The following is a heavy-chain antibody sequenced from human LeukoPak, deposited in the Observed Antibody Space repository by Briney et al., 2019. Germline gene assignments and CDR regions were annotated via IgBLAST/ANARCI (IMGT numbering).Heavy chain of an antibody. CDR2: IYYSGST. CDR3: ARDNDYGGKGGWYFDL. Sequence: SETLSLTCTVSGGSISSGDYYWSWIRQPPGKGLEWIGYIYYSGSTYYNPSLKSRVTISVDTSKNQLSLKLSSVTAADTAVYYCARDNDYGGKGGWYFDLWGRGTLVTVSS. J-gene: IGHJ2*01. V-gene: IGHV4-30-4*01. CDR1: GGSISSGDYY. D-gene: IGHD4-23*01.